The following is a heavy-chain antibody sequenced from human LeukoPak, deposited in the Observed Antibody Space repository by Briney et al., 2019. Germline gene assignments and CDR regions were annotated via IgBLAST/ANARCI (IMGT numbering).Heavy chain of an antibody. Sequence: ASVKVSCKASGCTFTSYDINWVRQATGQGLEWMGWMNRNSGNTGYAQKFQGRVTMTRNTSISTAYMELSGLRSEDTAVYYCARARRRFLEWLLSQYYFDYWGQGTLVTVSS. D-gene: IGHD3-3*01. CDR1: GCTFTSYD. V-gene: IGHV1-8*01. CDR3: ARARRRFLEWLLSQYYFDY. CDR2: MNRNSGNT. J-gene: IGHJ4*02.